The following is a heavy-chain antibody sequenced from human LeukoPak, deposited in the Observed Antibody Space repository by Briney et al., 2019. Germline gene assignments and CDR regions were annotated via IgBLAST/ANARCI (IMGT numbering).Heavy chain of an antibody. CDR3: ARKADGLDSIPDDY. Sequence: GGSLRLSCAASGFTFSSYWMSWVRQAPGKGLEWVANIKQDGSEKYYVDSVKGRFTISRDNAKNSLYLQMNSLRAEDTAVYYCARKADGLDSIPDDYWGQGTLVTVSS. CDR2: IKQDGSEK. CDR1: GFTFSSYW. D-gene: IGHD2-2*03. J-gene: IGHJ4*02. V-gene: IGHV3-7*01.